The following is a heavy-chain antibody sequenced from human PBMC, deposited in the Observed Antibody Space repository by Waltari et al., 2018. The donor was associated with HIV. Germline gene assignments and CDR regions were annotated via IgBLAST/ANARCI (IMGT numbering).Heavy chain of an antibody. CDR3: ARGEGWLTPFDF. CDR2: VNHSGTT. CDR1: GGSFSGYY. V-gene: IGHV4-34*01. D-gene: IGHD3-22*01. J-gene: IGHJ4*02. Sequence: QVQLQQRGAGLLKPSETLSLTCTVYGGSFSGYYWTWIRQPPGKGPEWIGEVNHSGTTNYNPSLKSRVTISVYTSKNQFSLKRSSVAAADTAVYYCARGEGWLTPFDFWGQGTLVTVSS.